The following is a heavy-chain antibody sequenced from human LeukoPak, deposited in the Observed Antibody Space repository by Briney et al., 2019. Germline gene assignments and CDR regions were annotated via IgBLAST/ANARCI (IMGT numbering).Heavy chain of an antibody. CDR3: ASNQVAGYFDY. CDR1: SGSISSYH. V-gene: IGHV4-59*08. CDR2: IYYSGNT. Sequence: PSETLSLTCTVSSGSISSYHWSWIRQPPGKGLEWIGCIYYSGNTNYNPALKSRVTVSVDTSKKQFSLRLSSVTAADTAVYYCASNQVAGYFDYWGQGTLVTVSS. D-gene: IGHD6-19*01. J-gene: IGHJ4*02.